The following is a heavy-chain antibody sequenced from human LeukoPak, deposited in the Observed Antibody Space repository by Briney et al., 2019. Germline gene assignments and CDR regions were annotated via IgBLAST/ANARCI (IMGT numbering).Heavy chain of an antibody. CDR3: ARLFDS. CDR2: INYSGTT. CDR1: GGAITNDNFY. J-gene: IGHJ4*02. Sequence: SETLSLTCTVSGGAITNDNFYWGWVRQPPGKGVEWVASINYSGTTYYNPSLRSRLSISVDTSRTQFFLTLNSVTAADTAVYYCARLFDSWGRGTLVTVSS. V-gene: IGHV4-39*01.